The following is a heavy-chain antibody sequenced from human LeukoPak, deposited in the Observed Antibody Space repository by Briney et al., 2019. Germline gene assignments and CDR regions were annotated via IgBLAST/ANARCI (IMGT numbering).Heavy chain of an antibody. V-gene: IGHV3-23*01. J-gene: IGHJ4*02. D-gene: IGHD6-13*01. Sequence: GGSLRLSCEASGFTFNSYAMSWVRQAPGKGLEWVSSISDRGGSTYYADSVKGRFTISRDSSKNTLYLQMNSLRVEDTAIYYCAKATAWYSSSWYVAYWGQGILVTVSS. CDR3: AKATAWYSSSWYVAY. CDR2: ISDRGGST. CDR1: GFTFNSYA.